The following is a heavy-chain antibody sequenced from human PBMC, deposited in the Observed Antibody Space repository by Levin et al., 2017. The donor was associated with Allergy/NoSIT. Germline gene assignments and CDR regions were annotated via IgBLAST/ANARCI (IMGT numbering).Heavy chain of an antibody. Sequence: SCAASGLSFSDYGMHWVRQAPDSGLEWVALITSDGSNKFYADSVKGRFIISRDNPRNILFLQLNSLRPEDTAVYYCASRGSFDHWGQGTLVTVSS. CDR1: GLSFSDYG. CDR3: ASRGSFDH. J-gene: IGHJ4*02. D-gene: IGHD3-10*01. CDR2: ITSDGSNK. V-gene: IGHV3-30*03.